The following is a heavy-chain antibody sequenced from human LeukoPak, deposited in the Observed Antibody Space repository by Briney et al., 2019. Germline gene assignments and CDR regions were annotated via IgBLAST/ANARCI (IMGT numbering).Heavy chain of an antibody. J-gene: IGHJ4*02. CDR3: ARDFQSSTVLDY. CDR1: GFTFDDYA. Sequence: GGSLRLSCAASGFTFDDYAMHWVRQAPGKGLEWVAVISYDGSNKYYADSVKGRFTISRDNSKNTLYLQMNSLRAEDTAVYYCARDFQSSTVLDYWGQGTLVTVSS. CDR2: ISYDGSNK. V-gene: IGHV3-30-3*01. D-gene: IGHD2/OR15-2a*01.